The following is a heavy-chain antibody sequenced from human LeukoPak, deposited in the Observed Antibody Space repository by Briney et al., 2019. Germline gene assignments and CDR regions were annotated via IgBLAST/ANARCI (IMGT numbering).Heavy chain of an antibody. CDR3: ARDTPYYDYVWGSYRGDY. CDR2: IKQDGSEK. CDR1: GFTFSSYW. D-gene: IGHD3-16*02. V-gene: IGHV3-7*01. Sequence: AGGSLRLSCAASGFTFSSYWMSWVRQAPGKGLEWVANIKQDGSEKYYVDSVKGRFTISRDNAKNSLYLQMNSLRAEDTAVYYCARDTPYYDYVWGSYRGDYWGQGTLVTVSS. J-gene: IGHJ4*02.